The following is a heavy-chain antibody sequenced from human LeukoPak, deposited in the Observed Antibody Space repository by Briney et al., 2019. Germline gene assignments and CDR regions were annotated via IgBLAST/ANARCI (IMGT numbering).Heavy chain of an antibody. CDR2: IYYSGST. J-gene: IGHJ4*02. Sequence: SETLSLTCTVSGGSISSYYWSCIRQPPGKGLEWIGYIYYSGSTNYNPSLKSRVTISVDTSKNQFSLKLSSVTAADTAVYYCARLAISGIVGATSWYFDYWGQGTLVTVSS. D-gene: IGHD1-26*01. CDR1: GGSISSYY. CDR3: ARLAISGIVGATSWYFDY. V-gene: IGHV4-59*08.